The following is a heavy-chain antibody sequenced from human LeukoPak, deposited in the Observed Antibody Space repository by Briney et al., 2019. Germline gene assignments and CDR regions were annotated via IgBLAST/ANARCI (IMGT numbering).Heavy chain of an antibody. CDR3: AKRGVVIRVILVGFHKEAYYFDS. D-gene: IGHD3-22*01. J-gene: IGHJ4*02. CDR1: GITLSNYA. CDR2: ISDSGGST. V-gene: IGHV3-23*01. Sequence: GGSLRLSCEVSGITLSNYAMSWVRQAPGKGLEWVAGISDSGGSTNYADSVKGRFTISRDNPKNTLYLQMNSLRAEDTAVYFCAKRGVVIRVILVGFHKEAYYFDSWGQGALVTVSS.